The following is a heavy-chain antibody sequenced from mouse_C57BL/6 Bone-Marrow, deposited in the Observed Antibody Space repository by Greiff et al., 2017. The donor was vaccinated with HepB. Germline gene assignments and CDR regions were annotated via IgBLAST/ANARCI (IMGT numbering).Heavy chain of an antibody. V-gene: IGHV5-4*01. CDR3: ARDGVITTGAMDY. CDR1: GFTFSSYA. Sequence: EVQGVESGGGLVKPGGSLKLSCAASGFTFSSYAMSWVRQTPEKRLEWVATISDGGSYTYYPDNVKGRFTISRDNAKNNLYLQMSHLKSEDTAMYYCARDGVITTGAMDYWGQGTSVTVSS. J-gene: IGHJ4*01. CDR2: ISDGGSYT. D-gene: IGHD1-1*01.